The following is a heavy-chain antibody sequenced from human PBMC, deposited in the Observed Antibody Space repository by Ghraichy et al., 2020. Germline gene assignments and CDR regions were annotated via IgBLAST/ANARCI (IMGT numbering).Heavy chain of an antibody. V-gene: IGHV3-21*01. Sequence: RGSLRLSCAASGFTFSSYSMNWVRQAPGKGLEWVSSISSSSYIYYADSVKGRFTISRDNAKNSLYLQMNSLRAEDTAVYYCAGSGNRWLDAFDIWGQGTMVTVSS. D-gene: IGHD3-3*01. CDR2: ISSSSYI. CDR3: AGSGNRWLDAFDI. J-gene: IGHJ3*02. CDR1: GFTFSSYS.